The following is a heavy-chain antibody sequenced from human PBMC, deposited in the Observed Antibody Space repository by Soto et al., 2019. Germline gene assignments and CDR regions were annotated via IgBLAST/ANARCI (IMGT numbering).Heavy chain of an antibody. D-gene: IGHD5-18*01. Sequence: PGESLKISSKGSAYSFTTYWTGLVRQIPAKGLEWMGIIYPGDSDTRYSPSFQGQVTISADKSISTAYLQWSRLKASDTAMYYCARQNTYGSFYYYAMDVWGQGTTVTVSS. CDR2: IYPGDSDT. J-gene: IGHJ6*02. V-gene: IGHV5-51*01. CDR1: AYSFTTYW. CDR3: ARQNTYGSFYYYAMDV.